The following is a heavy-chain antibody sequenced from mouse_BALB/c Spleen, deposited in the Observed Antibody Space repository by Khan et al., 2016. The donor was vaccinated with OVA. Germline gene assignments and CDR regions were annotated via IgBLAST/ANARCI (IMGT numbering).Heavy chain of an antibody. V-gene: IGHV5-12-2*01. CDR3: ARHSTTEYDYVMDF. D-gene: IGHD1-1*01. CDR1: GFTFSSYT. CDR2: ITKGGGNT. J-gene: IGHJ4*01. Sequence: EVELVESGGDLVQPGGSLKLSCAASGFTFSSYTMSWVRQTPEKRLEWVAFITKGGGNTYYPDTVKGRFTISSENAKHTLYLQMNSLKSEDTAMYCCARHSTTEYDYVMDFWGQGTSVTVSS.